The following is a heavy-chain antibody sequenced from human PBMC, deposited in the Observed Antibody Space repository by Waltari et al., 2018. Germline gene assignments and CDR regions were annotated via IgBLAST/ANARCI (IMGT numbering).Heavy chain of an antibody. J-gene: IGHJ4*02. V-gene: IGHV1-69*09. Sequence: QVQLVQSGAEVKKPGSSVKVACKASGGTFSSYAISWVRQAPGQGLEWMGRIIPILGIANYAQKFQGRVTITADKSTSTAYMELSSLRSEDTAVYYCARATMTTVTTIDYWGQGTLVTVSS. D-gene: IGHD4-17*01. CDR2: IIPILGIA. CDR3: ARATMTTVTTIDY. CDR1: GGTFSSYA.